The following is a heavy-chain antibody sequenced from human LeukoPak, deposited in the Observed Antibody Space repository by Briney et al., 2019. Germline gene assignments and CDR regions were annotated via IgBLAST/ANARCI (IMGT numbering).Heavy chain of an antibody. CDR2: IIPIFGTA. CDR3: ANAATAYCGGDCYLGY. V-gene: IGHV1-69*13. Sequence: SVKVSCKASGGTFSSYAISWVRQAPGQGLEWMGGIIPIFGTANYAQKFQGRVTITADESTSTAYMELSSLRSEDTAVYYCANAATAYCGGDCYLGYWGQGTLVTVSS. D-gene: IGHD2-21*01. CDR1: GGTFSSYA. J-gene: IGHJ4*02.